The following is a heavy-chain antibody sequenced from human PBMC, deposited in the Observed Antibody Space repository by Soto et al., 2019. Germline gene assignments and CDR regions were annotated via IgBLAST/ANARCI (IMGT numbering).Heavy chain of an antibody. V-gene: IGHV3-48*01. D-gene: IGHD6-13*01. J-gene: IGHJ6*02. CDR3: ARELPWQQLVRGYYYYGMDV. CDR2: ISSSSSTI. CDR1: GFTFSSYS. Sequence: EVQLVESGGGLVQPGGSLRLSCAASGFTFSSYSMNWVRQAPGKGLEWVSYISSSSSTIYYADSVKGRFTISRDNAKNSLYLQMNSLRAEDTAGYYCARELPWQQLVRGYYYYGMDVWGQGTTVTVSS.